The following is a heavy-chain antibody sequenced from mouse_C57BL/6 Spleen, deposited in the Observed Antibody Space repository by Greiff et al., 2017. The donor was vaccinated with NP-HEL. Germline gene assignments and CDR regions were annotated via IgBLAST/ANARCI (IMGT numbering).Heavy chain of an antibody. Sequence: VQLQQPGAELVRPGSSVKLSCKASGYTFTSYWMDWVKQRPGQGLEWIGNIYPSDSETHYNQKFKDKATLTVDKSSSTAYMQLSSLTSEDSAVYYCARNHYYGSSGYFDYWGQGTTLTVSS. CDR1: GYTFTSYW. CDR2: IYPSDSET. J-gene: IGHJ2*01. D-gene: IGHD1-1*01. CDR3: ARNHYYGSSGYFDY. V-gene: IGHV1-61*01.